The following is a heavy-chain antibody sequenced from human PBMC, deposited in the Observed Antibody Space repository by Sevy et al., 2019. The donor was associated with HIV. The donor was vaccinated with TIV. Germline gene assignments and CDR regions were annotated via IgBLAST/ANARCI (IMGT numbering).Heavy chain of an antibody. CDR1: GFTFSSYA. Sequence: GGSLRLSCAAPGFTFSSYAMSWVRQAPGKGLEWVSAISGSGGSTYYADSVKGRFTISRDNSKNTLYLQMNSLRAEDTAVYYRARDKYYYDSSVCSIWGQGTMVTVSS. D-gene: IGHD3-22*01. J-gene: IGHJ3*02. V-gene: IGHV3-23*01. CDR3: ARDKYYYDSSVCSI. CDR2: ISGSGGST.